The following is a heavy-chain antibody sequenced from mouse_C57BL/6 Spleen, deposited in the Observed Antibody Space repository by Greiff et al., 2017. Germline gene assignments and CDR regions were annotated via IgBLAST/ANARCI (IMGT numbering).Heavy chain of an antibody. CDR2: IDPSDSET. CDR1: GYTFTSYW. CDR3: ARSNGYPYWYFEV. D-gene: IGHD2-2*01. J-gene: IGHJ1*03. Sequence: QVQLQQPGAELVRPGSSVKLSCKASGYTFTSYWMHWVKQRPIQGLEWIGNIDPSDSETHYNQKFKDKATLTVDKSSSTAYMQLSSLTSEDSAVYYCARSNGYPYWYFEVWGTGTTVTVSS. V-gene: IGHV1-52*01.